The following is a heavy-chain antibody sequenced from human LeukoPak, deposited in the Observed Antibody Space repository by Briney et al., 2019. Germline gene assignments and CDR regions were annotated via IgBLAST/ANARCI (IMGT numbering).Heavy chain of an antibody. J-gene: IGHJ4*02. V-gene: IGHV1-69*13. Sequence: SVKVSCKASGGTFSSYAISWVRQAPGQGLEWMGGIIPIFGTANYAQKFQGRVTITADESTSTAYMELSSLRSEDTAVYYCARLGGPYCSSTSCQNDYWGQGTLVTVSS. CDR1: GGTFSSYA. D-gene: IGHD2-2*01. CDR2: IIPIFGTA. CDR3: ARLGGPYCSSTSCQNDY.